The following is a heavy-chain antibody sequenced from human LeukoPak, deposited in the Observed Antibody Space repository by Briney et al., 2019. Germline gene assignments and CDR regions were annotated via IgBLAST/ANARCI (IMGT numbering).Heavy chain of an antibody. CDR1: GGSFSGHY. J-gene: IGHJ3*02. CDR3: ARDAYQGVVISAFHI. D-gene: IGHD3-22*01. V-gene: IGHV4-34*01. Sequence: SETLSLTCAVYGGSFSGHYWSWIRQPPGKGLEWIGEINHSGSTNYNPSLKSRVTISVDTSKNQFSLKLSSVTAADTAVYYCARDAYQGVVISAFHIWGQGTMVTVSS. CDR2: INHSGST.